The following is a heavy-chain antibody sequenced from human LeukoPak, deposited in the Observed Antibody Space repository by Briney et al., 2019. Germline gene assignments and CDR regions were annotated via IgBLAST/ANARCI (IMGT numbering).Heavy chain of an antibody. CDR3: AREWVVSSSWSYYYYYYGMDV. Sequence: SQTLSLTCAISGDSVSSNSAAWNWIRQSPSRGLEWLERTYYRSKWYNDYAVSVKSRITINPDTSKNQFSLQLNSVTPEDTAVYYCAREWVVSSSWSYYYYYYGMDVWGQGTTVTVSS. D-gene: IGHD6-13*01. CDR1: GDSVSSNSAA. J-gene: IGHJ6*02. V-gene: IGHV6-1*01. CDR2: TYYRSKWYN.